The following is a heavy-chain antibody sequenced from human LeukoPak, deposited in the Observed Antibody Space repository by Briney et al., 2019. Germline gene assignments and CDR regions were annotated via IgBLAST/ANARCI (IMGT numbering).Heavy chain of an antibody. V-gene: IGHV1-18*01. CDR3: AKGVYDSSGYYYDFPDY. J-gene: IGHJ4*02. CDR2: ISAYNGNT. CDR1: GYTFTSYG. Sequence: ASVKVSCKASGYTFTSYGISWVRQAPGQGLEWMGWISAYNGNTNYAQKLQGRVTMTTDTSTSTAYMELRSLRSDDTAVYYCAKGVYDSSGYYYDFPDYWGQGTLVTVSS. D-gene: IGHD3-22*01.